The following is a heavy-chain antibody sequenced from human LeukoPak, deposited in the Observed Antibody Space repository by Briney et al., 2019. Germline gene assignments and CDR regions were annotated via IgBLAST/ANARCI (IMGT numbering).Heavy chain of an antibody. J-gene: IGHJ3*02. V-gene: IGHV4-39*01. D-gene: IGHD6-13*01. Sequence: PSETLSLTCTVSGGSISSSSYYWGWIRQPPGKGLEWIGSIYYSGSTYYNPSLKSRVTISVDTSKNQFSLKLSSVTAADTAVYYCARTYSSSWTDAFDIWGQGTIVTVSS. CDR1: GGSISSSSYY. CDR3: ARTYSSSWTDAFDI. CDR2: IYYSGST.